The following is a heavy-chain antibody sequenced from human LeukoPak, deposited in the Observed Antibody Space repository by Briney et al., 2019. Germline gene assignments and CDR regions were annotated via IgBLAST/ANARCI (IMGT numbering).Heavy chain of an antibody. J-gene: IGHJ4*02. D-gene: IGHD3-10*01. CDR3: AKDMNSYGSGSSYNPWGPFDS. CDR2: IAWNSGNT. CDR1: GFTFDNYA. Sequence: GGSLRLSCAASGFTFDNYAMHWVRQAPGKGLECVSGIAWNSGNTGFADSVKGRFTISRDNAENSLYLQMNSLTPEDTAFYFCAKDMNSYGSGSSYNPWGPFDSWGQGTLVTVSS. V-gene: IGHV3-9*01.